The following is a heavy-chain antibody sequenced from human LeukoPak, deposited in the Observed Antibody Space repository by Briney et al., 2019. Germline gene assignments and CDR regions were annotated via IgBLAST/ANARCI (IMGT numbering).Heavy chain of an antibody. Sequence: GGSLRLSCAASGFAFSTYAMTWVRQAPEKGLQWVSTISTSGRATYYADSVEGRFTMSRDNSKNTLYLQMNSLRADDTAVYYCAKARGSSVYEQFDYWGQGTQVTVSP. D-gene: IGHD5/OR15-5a*01. CDR3: AKARGSSVYEQFDY. J-gene: IGHJ4*02. CDR1: GFAFSTYA. CDR2: ISTSGRAT. V-gene: IGHV3-23*01.